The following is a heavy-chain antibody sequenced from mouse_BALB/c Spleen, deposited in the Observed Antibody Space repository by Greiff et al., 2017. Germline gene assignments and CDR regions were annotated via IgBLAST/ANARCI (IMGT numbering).Heavy chain of an antibody. Sequence: EVQLQQSGGGLVKPGGSLKLSCAASGFTFSSYAMSWVRQSPEKRLEWVAEISSGGSYTYYPDTVTGRFTISRDNAKNTLYLEMSSLRSEDTAMYYCARTEDGYSYYFDYWGQGTTLTVSS. J-gene: IGHJ2*01. CDR3: ARTEDGYSYYFDY. V-gene: IGHV5-9-4*01. D-gene: IGHD2-3*01. CDR1: GFTFSSYA. CDR2: ISSGGSYT.